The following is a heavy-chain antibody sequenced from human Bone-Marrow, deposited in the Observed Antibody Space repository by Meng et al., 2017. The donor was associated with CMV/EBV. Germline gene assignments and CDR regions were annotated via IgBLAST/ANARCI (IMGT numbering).Heavy chain of an antibody. CDR3: ARDRMVRGVANWFDP. Sequence: SVKVSCKASGGTFSSYTISWVRQAPGQGLEWMGRIIPILGIANYAQKFQGRVTITADKSTSTAYMELSSLRSEDTAVYYCARDRMVRGVANWFDPCGQGTLVAVSS. CDR2: IIPILGIA. CDR1: GGTFSSYT. D-gene: IGHD3-10*01. V-gene: IGHV1-69*04. J-gene: IGHJ5*02.